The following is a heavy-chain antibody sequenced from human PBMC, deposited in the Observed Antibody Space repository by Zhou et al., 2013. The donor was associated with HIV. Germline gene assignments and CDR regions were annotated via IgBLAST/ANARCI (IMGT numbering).Heavy chain of an antibody. J-gene: IGHJ6*03. Sequence: QVQLVQSGAEVQKSGASVKVSCKTSGYTFTDYYIHWVRQAPGQGLQWMGWINPDTGDTNYAETFKDRVTMTRDTSISTVYMVLTSLKFNDTAIYYCARDWQFHVVFGDFYMDVWGNGTTV. CDR2: INPDTGDT. CDR1: GYTFTDYY. CDR3: ARDWQFHVVFGDFYMDV. D-gene: IGHD3-16*01. V-gene: IGHV1-2*02.